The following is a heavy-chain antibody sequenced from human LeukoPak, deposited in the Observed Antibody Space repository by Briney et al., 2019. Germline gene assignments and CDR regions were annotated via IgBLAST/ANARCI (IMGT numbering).Heavy chain of an antibody. Sequence: ASVKVSCKASGGTFSSYAISWVRQAPGQGLEWMGGIIPIFGTANYAQKFQGRVTITADESTSTAYMELRSLRSDDTAVYYCARAPGAYLDYWGQGTLVTVSS. CDR1: GGTFSSYA. CDR3: ARAPGAYLDY. J-gene: IGHJ4*02. CDR2: IIPIFGTA. D-gene: IGHD4-17*01. V-gene: IGHV1-69*13.